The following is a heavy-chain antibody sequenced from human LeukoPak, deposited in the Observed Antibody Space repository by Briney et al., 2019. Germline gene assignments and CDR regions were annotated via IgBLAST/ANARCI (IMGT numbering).Heavy chain of an antibody. CDR3: ARDLRWELSYS. CDR2: ISSSSSTI. V-gene: IGHV3-48*01. D-gene: IGHD1-26*01. Sequence: GGSLRLSCAASGFTFSSYSMNWVRQAPGKGLEWVSYISSSSSTIYYADSVKGRFTISRDNAKNSLYLQMNSLRAEDTAVYYCARDLRWELSYSWGLGTLVTVSS. CDR1: GFTFSSYS. J-gene: IGHJ5*02.